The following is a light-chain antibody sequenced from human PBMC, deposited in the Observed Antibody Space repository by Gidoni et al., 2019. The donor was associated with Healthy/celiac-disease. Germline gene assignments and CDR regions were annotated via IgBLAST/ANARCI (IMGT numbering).Light chain of an antibody. J-gene: IGKJ2*01. Sequence: EIVLTQSPGTLSLSPGERATLAFRASQSVSSSYLAWSQQKPGQAPRLLIYGASSRATGIPDRFSGSGSGTDFTLTISRLEPEDFAVYYCQQYGSSPPNTFGQGTKLEIK. CDR3: QQYGSSPPNT. V-gene: IGKV3-20*01. CDR1: QSVSSSY. CDR2: GAS.